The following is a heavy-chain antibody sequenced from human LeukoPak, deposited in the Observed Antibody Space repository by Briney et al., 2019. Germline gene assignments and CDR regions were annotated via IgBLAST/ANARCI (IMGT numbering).Heavy chain of an antibody. J-gene: IGHJ4*02. Sequence: SETLSLTCTVSGGSISSSSYYWGWIRQPPGKGLEWIGSICYSGSTYYNPSLKSRVTISVDTSKNQFSLKLSSVTAADTAVYYCASPDYGGNSVDYWGQGTLVTVSS. V-gene: IGHV4-39*01. CDR2: ICYSGST. CDR1: GGSISSSSYY. CDR3: ASPDYGGNSVDY. D-gene: IGHD4-23*01.